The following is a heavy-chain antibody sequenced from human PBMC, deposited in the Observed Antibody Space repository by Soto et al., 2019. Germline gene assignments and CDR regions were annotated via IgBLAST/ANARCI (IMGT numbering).Heavy chain of an antibody. J-gene: IGHJ4*02. D-gene: IGHD3-10*01. V-gene: IGHV4-4*02. Sequence: SETLSLTCAVSGDSISSSFWWSWVRQPPGKGLEWIGEIYHTESTVYNPSLKSRVTISVDKSKNQFSLNLDSVTAADTAVYYCARGDGFGDRRVDYWGQGTLVTVSS. CDR3: ARGDGFGDRRVDY. CDR1: GDSISSSFW. CDR2: IYHTEST.